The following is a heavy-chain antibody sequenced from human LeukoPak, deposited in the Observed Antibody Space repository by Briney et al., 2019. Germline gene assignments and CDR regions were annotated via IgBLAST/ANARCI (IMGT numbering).Heavy chain of an antibody. Sequence: PGGSLRLSCAASGFTFNTFNMNWVRQAPGKGLEWGSSITSGGDYIYYADSVKGRFTTSRDNAKNSLSLQLNSLRVEDTAVYYCARGHYDVLAASYKWTPDYWGQGTLVTVSS. CDR2: ITSGGDYI. CDR3: ARGHYDVLAASYKWTPDY. CDR1: GFTFNTFN. J-gene: IGHJ4*02. V-gene: IGHV3-21*01. D-gene: IGHD3-9*01.